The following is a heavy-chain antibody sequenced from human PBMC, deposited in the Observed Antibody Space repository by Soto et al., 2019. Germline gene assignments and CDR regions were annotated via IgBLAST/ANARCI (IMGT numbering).Heavy chain of an antibody. V-gene: IGHV3-23*01. J-gene: IGHJ4*02. D-gene: IGHD6-19*01. Sequence: EVQLLESGGGLVQPGGSLRLSCAASGFTFPNCAMRWVRQAPGKGLEWVSTISGSGGGTYYTDSVKGRFTISRDNSKNTLFLQMNSLRAEDTAVYYCATPPYWYSSGWYVGFDYWGQGTLVTVSS. CDR2: ISGSGGGT. CDR3: ATPPYWYSSGWYVGFDY. CDR1: GFTFPNCA.